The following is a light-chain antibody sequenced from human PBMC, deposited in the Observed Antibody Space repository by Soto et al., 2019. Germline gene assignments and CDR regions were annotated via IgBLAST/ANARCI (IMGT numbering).Light chain of an antibody. Sequence: QSALTQPASVSGSPGQSITISCTGTSSDVGGFNYVSWYQRNPGKAPKLMIYDVSNRPSGVSNRFSGSKSGNTASLTISGLQAGDEADYYCSSYTGSSTLVVFGGGTKLTVL. V-gene: IGLV2-14*01. CDR3: SSYTGSSTLVV. J-gene: IGLJ2*01. CDR2: DVS. CDR1: SSDVGGFNY.